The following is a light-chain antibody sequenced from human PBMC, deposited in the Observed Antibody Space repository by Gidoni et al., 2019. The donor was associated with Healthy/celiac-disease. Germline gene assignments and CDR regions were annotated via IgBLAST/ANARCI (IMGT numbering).Light chain of an antibody. V-gene: IGKV2-28*01. Sequence: DLVMTQSPLSLPVTPGEPASISCRSSQSLLHSNGYNYLDWYLQKPGQSPQLLIYLGSNRASGVPDRFSGSGSGTDFTLKISRVEAEDVGVYYCMQALQTLLTFXGXTKVEIK. J-gene: IGKJ4*01. CDR2: LGS. CDR1: QSLLHSNGYNY. CDR3: MQALQTLLT.